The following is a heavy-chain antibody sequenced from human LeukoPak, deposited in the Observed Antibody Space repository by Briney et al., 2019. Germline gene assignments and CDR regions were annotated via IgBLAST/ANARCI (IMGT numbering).Heavy chain of an antibody. CDR1: GYTFTSYY. Sequence: ASVKVSCKASGYTFTSYYMHWVRQAPGQGLEWMGRINPNSGGTNYAQKFQGRVTMTRDTSISTACMELSRLRSDDTAVYYCARGGVNYYDSTPQILFDYWGQGTLVTVSS. D-gene: IGHD3-22*01. CDR3: ARGGVNYYDSTPQILFDY. V-gene: IGHV1-2*06. CDR2: INPNSGGT. J-gene: IGHJ4*02.